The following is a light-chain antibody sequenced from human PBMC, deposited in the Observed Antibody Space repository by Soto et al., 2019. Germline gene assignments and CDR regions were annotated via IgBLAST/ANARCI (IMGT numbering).Light chain of an antibody. CDR1: QSISHS. V-gene: IGKV3-20*01. CDR2: DAS. J-gene: IGKJ4*01. Sequence: ELVLTQPPDIMSVSPGERATLSCRASQSISHSLAWYQQKPGQAPRLLISDASTRATGVPARFSGSGSATDFTLTISSLEPEDFALYYCQQHGGSPLTFGEGTRV. CDR3: QQHGGSPLT.